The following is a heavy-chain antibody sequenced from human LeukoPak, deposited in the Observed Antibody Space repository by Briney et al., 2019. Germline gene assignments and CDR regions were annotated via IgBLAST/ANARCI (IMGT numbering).Heavy chain of an antibody. D-gene: IGHD2-15*01. Sequence: PSETLSLTCTVSGGSISNYYWSWIRQPPGKGLEWIGYIYYSGSTNYNPSLKSRVTTSVDTSKNQFSLKLSSVTAADTAVYYCAIGKIYCSGGSCYPADDAFDIWGQGTMVTVSS. J-gene: IGHJ3*02. CDR1: GGSISNYY. V-gene: IGHV4-59*01. CDR2: IYYSGST. CDR3: AIGKIYCSGGSCYPADDAFDI.